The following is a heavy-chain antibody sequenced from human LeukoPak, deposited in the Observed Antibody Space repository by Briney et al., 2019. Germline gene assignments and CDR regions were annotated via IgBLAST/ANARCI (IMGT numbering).Heavy chain of an antibody. CDR3: AKVGDSSGYDY. J-gene: IGHJ4*02. CDR2: ISYDGSNK. V-gene: IGHV3-30*18. Sequence: GGSLRLSCAASGFTFSSYGMHRVRQAPGKGLEWVAVISYDGSNKYYADSVKGRFTISRDNSKNTLYLQMNSLRAEDTAVYYCAKVGDSSGYDYWGQGTLVTVSS. CDR1: GFTFSSYG. D-gene: IGHD3-22*01.